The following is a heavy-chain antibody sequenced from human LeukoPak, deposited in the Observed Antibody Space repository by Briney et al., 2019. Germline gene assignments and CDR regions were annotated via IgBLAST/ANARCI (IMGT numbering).Heavy chain of an antibody. CDR2: IYSDNT. Sequence: GGTQRLSCAASGFTFSHYGMSWVRQAPGKGLEWVSFIYSDNTHYSDSVKGRFTISRDNSKNTLYLQMNSLRAEDTAVYYCARRAGAYSHPYDYWGQGTLVTVSS. CDR3: ARRAGAYSHPYDY. D-gene: IGHD4/OR15-4a*01. CDR1: GFTFSHYG. V-gene: IGHV3-53*01. J-gene: IGHJ4*02.